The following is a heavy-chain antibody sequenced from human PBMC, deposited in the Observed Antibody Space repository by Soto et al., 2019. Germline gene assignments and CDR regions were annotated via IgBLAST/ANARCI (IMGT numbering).Heavy chain of an antibody. CDR1: GYRNSSDA. J-gene: IGHJ3*02. V-gene: IGHV1-3*01. CDR2: INAGNGNT. CDR3: ASIHYGDYGAFDI. D-gene: IGHD4-17*01. Sequence: KLSCKGAGYRNSSDAVHRGINTPGQRLEWMGWINAGNGNTKYSQKFQGRVTITRDTSASTAYMELSSLRSEDTAVYYCASIHYGDYGAFDIWGQGTMVTVSS.